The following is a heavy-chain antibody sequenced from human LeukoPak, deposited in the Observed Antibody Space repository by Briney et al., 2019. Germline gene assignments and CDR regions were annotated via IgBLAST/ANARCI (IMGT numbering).Heavy chain of an antibody. D-gene: IGHD6-13*01. V-gene: IGHV1-18*01. J-gene: IGHJ5*02. Sequence: ASVKVSCKASGYTFTSYGISWVRQAPGQGLEWMGWISAYNGNTNYAQKLQGRVTMTTDTSTGTAYMELRSLRSDDTAVYYCARVVEQQLVRGLDWFDPWGQGTLVTVSS. CDR3: ARVVEQQLVRGLDWFDP. CDR1: GYTFTSYG. CDR2: ISAYNGNT.